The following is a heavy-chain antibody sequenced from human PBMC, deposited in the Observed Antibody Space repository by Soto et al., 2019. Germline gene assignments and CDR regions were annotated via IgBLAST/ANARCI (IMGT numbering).Heavy chain of an antibody. V-gene: IGHV3-7*01. Sequence: VQLVEAGGGLVQPGESLRLSCAASVLTFSISWMTWVRQAPGEGLECVSNIKPAGNVQQYADSVKERFTNSRDNAKNSLFLQMSGLRVEDTAVYYCATANTPYAFDMCGPGTMVTVSS. CDR1: VLTFSISW. J-gene: IGHJ3*02. CDR3: ATANTPYAFDM. CDR2: IKPAGNVQ.